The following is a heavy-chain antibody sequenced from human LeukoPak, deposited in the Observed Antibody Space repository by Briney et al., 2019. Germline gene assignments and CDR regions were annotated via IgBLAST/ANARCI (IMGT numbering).Heavy chain of an antibody. Sequence: SETLSLTCTVSGGSISSRSYYWGWIRQPPGKGLEWIGTMYYTGSTYYNPSVKSRVAISVDTSKNQFSLKLSSVTAGDTAVYYCASQNYGGNRLRDYWGQGTLVTVSS. CDR3: ASQNYGGNRLRDY. V-gene: IGHV4-39*01. J-gene: IGHJ4*02. CDR1: GGSISSRSYY. D-gene: IGHD4-23*01. CDR2: MYYTGST.